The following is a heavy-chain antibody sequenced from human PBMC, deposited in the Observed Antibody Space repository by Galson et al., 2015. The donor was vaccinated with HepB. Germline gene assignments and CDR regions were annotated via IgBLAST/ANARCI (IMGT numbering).Heavy chain of an antibody. J-gene: IGHJ6*02. CDR1: GFTVSSNY. D-gene: IGHD4-17*01. Sequence: SLRLSCAASGFTVSSNYMSWVRQAPGKGLEWVSFIYTDGSTYYADSVKGRFTISGDNSKSTVYLQMDSLRAEDTAVYYCAGDPAVTTDSGMDVWGQGTTVTVSS. CDR3: AGDPAVTTDSGMDV. V-gene: IGHV3-66*02. CDR2: IYTDGST.